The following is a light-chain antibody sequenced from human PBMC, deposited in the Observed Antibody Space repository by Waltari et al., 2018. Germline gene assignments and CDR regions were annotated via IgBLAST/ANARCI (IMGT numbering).Light chain of an antibody. CDR1: QSVSSN. Sequence: DILMTHSPATLSVSPGARATLSCRASQSVSSNLAWYQQKPGQAPRLLIYGPSTRATGIPARFSGSGSGTECTLTISRLQSEDFAVYYCQQYNNWPTFGQGTKVEIE. CDR2: GPS. V-gene: IGKV3-15*01. J-gene: IGKJ1*01. CDR3: QQYNNWPT.